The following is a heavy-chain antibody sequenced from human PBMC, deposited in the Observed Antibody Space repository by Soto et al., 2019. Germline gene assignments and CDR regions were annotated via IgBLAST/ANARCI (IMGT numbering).Heavy chain of an antibody. Sequence: PGESLKISCKGSGYSFTSYWIGWVRQMPGKGLEWMGIIYPGDSDTRYSPSFQGQVTISADKSISTAYLQWSSLKASDTAMYYCARHALDMVGSGWSNYYYYCGMDVWGQGTTVTVSS. CDR2: IYPGDSDT. CDR3: ARHALDMVGSGWSNYYYYCGMDV. V-gene: IGHV5-51*01. CDR1: GYSFTSYW. D-gene: IGHD6-19*01. J-gene: IGHJ6*02.